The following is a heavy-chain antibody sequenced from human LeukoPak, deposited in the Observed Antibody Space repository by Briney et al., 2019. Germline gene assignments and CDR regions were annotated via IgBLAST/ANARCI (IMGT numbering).Heavy chain of an antibody. CDR3: ARDEQRTGAFDI. D-gene: IGHD1/OR15-1a*01. Sequence: GGSLRLSCAASGFTFSSYEMNWVRQAPGKGLEWVAYISGSGSTIYYGDSVKGRFTISRDNAKNSLYLQMNSLRAEDTAVYYCARDEQRTGAFDIWGQGTVVAVSS. J-gene: IGHJ3*02. V-gene: IGHV3-48*03. CDR1: GFTFSSYE. CDR2: ISGSGSTI.